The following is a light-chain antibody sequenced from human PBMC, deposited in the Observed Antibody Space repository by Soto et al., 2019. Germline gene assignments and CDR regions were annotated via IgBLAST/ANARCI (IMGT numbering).Light chain of an antibody. CDR1: QSISNS. CDR2: KAS. J-gene: IGKJ4*01. Sequence: DIQMTQSPSTLSASVGDRVTITCRASQSISNSLAWYQQKPGKAPNLLIYKASSLESGVPSTFSGSGSGTEFTITISSLQPDDVATYYCRQYVSYPVTFGGGTKVEMK. CDR3: RQYVSYPVT. V-gene: IGKV1-5*03.